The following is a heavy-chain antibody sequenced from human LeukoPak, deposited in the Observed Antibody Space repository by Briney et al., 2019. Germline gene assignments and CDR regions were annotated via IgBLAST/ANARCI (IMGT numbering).Heavy chain of an antibody. V-gene: IGHV1-18*01. CDR2: IGAYSGNS. D-gene: IGHD2/OR15-2a*01. CDR3: ARDSSAFYGSEYFQH. J-gene: IGHJ1*01. Sequence: GASVKVSCKTSNYTFSNYGITWVRQAPGQGLEWMGWIGAYSGNSEFAQKFQGRVTMTTDASSGTAYMELTNLTPDDTAVYFCARDSSAFYGSEYFQHWGQGTLVTASS. CDR1: NYTFSNYG.